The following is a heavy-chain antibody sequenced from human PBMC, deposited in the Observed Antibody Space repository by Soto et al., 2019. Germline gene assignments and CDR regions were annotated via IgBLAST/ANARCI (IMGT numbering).Heavy chain of an antibody. CDR3: ARVGVVTAAGTSDY. D-gene: IGHD6-13*01. CDR1: GFTVSSNY. CDR2: IYSGGST. Sequence: GGSLRLSCAASGFTVSSNYMSWVRQAPGKGLEWVSVIYSGGSTYYADSVKGRFTISRDNAKNSLYLQMNSLRAEDTAVYYCARVGVVTAAGTSDYWGQGTLVTVSS. V-gene: IGHV3-53*01. J-gene: IGHJ4*02.